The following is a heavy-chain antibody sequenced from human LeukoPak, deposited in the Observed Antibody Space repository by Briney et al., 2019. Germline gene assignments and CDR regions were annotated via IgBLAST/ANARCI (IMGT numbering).Heavy chain of an antibody. D-gene: IGHD1-7*01. Sequence: ASVKVSCKASGYTFTSYDINWVRQAPGQGLEWMGWMNPNSGNTGYAQKFQGRVTITRNTSISTAYMELSRLRSDDTAVYYCAVLELSEQGLEPFDYWGQGTLVTVSS. CDR2: MNPNSGNT. J-gene: IGHJ4*02. CDR3: AVLELSEQGLEPFDY. CDR1: GYTFTSYD. V-gene: IGHV1-8*03.